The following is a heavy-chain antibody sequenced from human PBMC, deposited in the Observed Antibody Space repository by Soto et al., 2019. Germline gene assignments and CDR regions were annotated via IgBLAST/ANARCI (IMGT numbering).Heavy chain of an antibody. V-gene: IGHV4-59*01. CDR3: ARALRWVYYGMDV. CDR1: GGSISSYY. CDR2: IYYSGST. D-gene: IGHD5-12*01. Sequence: QVQLQESGPGLVKPSETLSLTCTVSGGSISSYYWSWIRQPPGKGLEWIGYIYYSGSTNYNPSLKSRVTLSVDTSKNQFSLKLSSVTAADTAVYYCARALRWVYYGMDVWGQGTTVTVSS. J-gene: IGHJ6*02.